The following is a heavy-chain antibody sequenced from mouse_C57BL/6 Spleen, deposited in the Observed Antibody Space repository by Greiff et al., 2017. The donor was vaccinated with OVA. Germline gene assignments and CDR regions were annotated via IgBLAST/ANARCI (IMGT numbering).Heavy chain of an antibody. D-gene: IGHD1-1*01. V-gene: IGHV1-20*01. CDR2: INPYNGDT. CDR1: GYSFTGYF. Sequence: VQLQQSGPELVKPGDSVKISCKASGYSFTGYFMNWVMQSHGTSLEWIGRINPYNGDTFYNQKFKGKATLPVDQSSSTAPMELRSLTSEDSAVYYCARRLNYYGSSYEAMDYWGQGTSVTVSS. CDR3: ARRLNYYGSSYEAMDY. J-gene: IGHJ4*01.